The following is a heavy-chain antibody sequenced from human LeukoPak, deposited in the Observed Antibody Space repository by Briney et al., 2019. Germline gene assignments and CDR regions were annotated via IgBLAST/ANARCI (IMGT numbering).Heavy chain of an antibody. D-gene: IGHD3-22*01. CDR2: ISGSGGDT. CDR3: ARDSKHLPYYYDSSGYPYYFDY. Sequence: PGGSLRLSCATSGFTFSSYAMNWVRQAPGKGLEWVSVISGSGGDTYYADSVKGRFTISRDNAKNSLYLQMNSLRAEDTAVYYCARDSKHLPYYYDSSGYPYYFDYWGQGTLVTVSS. CDR1: GFTFSSYA. V-gene: IGHV3-21*01. J-gene: IGHJ4*02.